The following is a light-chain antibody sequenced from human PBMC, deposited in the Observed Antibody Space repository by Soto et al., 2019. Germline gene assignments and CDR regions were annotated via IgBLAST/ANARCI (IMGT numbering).Light chain of an antibody. Sequence: EIVLTQSPCTLSFSPLERSTLSCRASQSVSSSYLAWYQQEPGQAPRLLIYGASSRATGIPDRFSGSGSGTDFTLTISRLEPEDFAFYYCQQYGSSPLTFGGGTKVDIK. CDR3: QQYGSSPLT. J-gene: IGKJ4*01. CDR2: GAS. V-gene: IGKV3-20*01. CDR1: QSVSSSY.